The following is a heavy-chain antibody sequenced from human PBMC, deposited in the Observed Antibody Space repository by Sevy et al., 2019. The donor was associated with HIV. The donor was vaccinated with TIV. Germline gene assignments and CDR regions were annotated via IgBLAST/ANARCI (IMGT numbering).Heavy chain of an antibody. Sequence: EGSLRLSCAASGFIFSNYAMHWVRQAPGKELEWVAVIPYDGINKYYADSVKGRFTISRDNSKNTLYVQMNSLRPEVTAVYYCARDSNSGYYYYYAMDVWGQGTTVTVSS. CDR2: IPYDGINK. CDR1: GFIFSNYA. D-gene: IGHD5-12*01. V-gene: IGHV3-30-3*01. CDR3: ARDSNSGYYYYYAMDV. J-gene: IGHJ6*02.